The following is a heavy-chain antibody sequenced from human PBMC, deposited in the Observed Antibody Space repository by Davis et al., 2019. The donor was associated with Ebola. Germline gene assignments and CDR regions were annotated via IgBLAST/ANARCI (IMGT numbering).Heavy chain of an antibody. J-gene: IGHJ2*01. CDR2: VYYTGST. V-gene: IGHV4-59*11. Sequence: PGGSLRLSCTISGVSITTHYWNWIRQPPGKGLEWIGSVYYTGSTNYSPSLESRVTRSVDTSKNQFSLKLRYVTAADTAVYYCAREREPDWYFDLWGRGTLVSVSS. CDR1: GVSITTHY. CDR3: AREREPDWYFDL. D-gene: IGHD1-14*01.